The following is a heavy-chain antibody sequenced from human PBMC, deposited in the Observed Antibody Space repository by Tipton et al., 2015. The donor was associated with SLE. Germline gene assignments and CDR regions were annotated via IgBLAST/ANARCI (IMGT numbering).Heavy chain of an antibody. J-gene: IGHJ2*01. CDR2: ISSSSRYI. CDR1: GFTFSSYT. CDR3: ARESGIAAAGLYWYFDL. Sequence: SLRLSCAASGFTFSSYTMNWVRQAPGKGLEWVSSISSSSRYIYYADSVKGRFTISRDNAKNSLYLQMNSLRAEDTAVYYCARESGIAAAGLYWYFDLWGRGTLVTVSS. V-gene: IGHV3-21*03. D-gene: IGHD6-13*01.